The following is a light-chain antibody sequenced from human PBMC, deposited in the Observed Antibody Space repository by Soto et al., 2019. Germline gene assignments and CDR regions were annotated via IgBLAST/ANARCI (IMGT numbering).Light chain of an antibody. V-gene: IGKV3-20*01. CDR2: GAS. Sequence: EIVLTHSPGTLSLSPGERATLSCRASQTVSRNNLVWYQQRPGQPPRLLIYGASSRATGIPDGFSGSGSGKYLTLTISRLEPEDFAVYYCQQYGSSQITVGPGTKVDIK. J-gene: IGKJ3*01. CDR1: QTVSRNN. CDR3: QQYGSSQIT.